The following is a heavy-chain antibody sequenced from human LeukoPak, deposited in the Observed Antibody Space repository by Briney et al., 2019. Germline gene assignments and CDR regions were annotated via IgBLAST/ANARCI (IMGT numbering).Heavy chain of an antibody. Sequence: ASVKVSCKASGYTFIGYYIHWVRQAPGQGLEWMGWLNPNSGGTNYAQKFQGRVTFTRDTSISTAYMELNRLTYDDTAVYYCARDAATVTPHCDYWGQGTLVTVSS. CDR2: LNPNSGGT. V-gene: IGHV1-2*02. J-gene: IGHJ4*02. CDR1: GYTFIGYY. CDR3: ARDAATVTPHCDY. D-gene: IGHD4-17*01.